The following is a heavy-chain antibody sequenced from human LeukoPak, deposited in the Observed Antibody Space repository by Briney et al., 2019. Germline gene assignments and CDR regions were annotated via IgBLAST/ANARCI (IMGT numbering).Heavy chain of an antibody. D-gene: IGHD4-17*01. V-gene: IGHV4-34*01. CDR3: ARDRRGVYGDYENGY. J-gene: IGHJ4*02. Sequence: SETLSLTCAVYGGSFSGYYWSWIRQPPGKGLEWIGEINHSGSTYYNPSLKSRVTISVDTSKNQFSLKLSSVTAADTAMYYCARDRRGVYGDYENGYWGQGTLVTVSS. CDR2: INHSGST. CDR1: GGSFSGYY.